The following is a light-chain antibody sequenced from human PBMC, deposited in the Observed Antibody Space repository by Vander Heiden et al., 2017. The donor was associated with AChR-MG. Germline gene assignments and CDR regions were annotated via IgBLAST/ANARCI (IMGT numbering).Light chain of an antibody. CDR3: NSRDSSGNHLGV. Sequence: SSELTQDPAVSVSLGQPVRITCPGDSLRSYYASWVQQKPGQAPVLVSYGKNNRPSGIPDRFSGSSSGNTASLIITGAQAEDEADYYCNSRDSSGNHLGVFGGGTKLTVL. CDR1: SLRSYY. J-gene: IGLJ3*02. V-gene: IGLV3-19*01. CDR2: GKN.